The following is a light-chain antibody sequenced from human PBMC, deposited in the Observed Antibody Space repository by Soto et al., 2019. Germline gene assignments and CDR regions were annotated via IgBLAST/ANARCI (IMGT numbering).Light chain of an antibody. CDR3: ISDTRDDVRYV. J-gene: IGLJ1*01. CDR2: EVS. V-gene: IGLV2-14*01. CDR1: NSDVGIYDF. Sequence: QSVLTQPASVSGTPGQSITISCTGSNSDVGIYDFVSWYQHHPGRAPKLIVSEVSHRPSGVSNRFSGSKSGNTASLTISGLQSEEEADYYCISDTRDDVRYVFGTGTKVAVL.